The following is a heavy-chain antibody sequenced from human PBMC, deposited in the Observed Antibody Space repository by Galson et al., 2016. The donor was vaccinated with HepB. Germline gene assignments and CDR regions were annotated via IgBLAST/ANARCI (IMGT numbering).Heavy chain of an antibody. D-gene: IGHD2-15*01. J-gene: IGHJ2*01. CDR3: ARSACSGGACYSFWYFDI. V-gene: IGHV5-51*01. CDR2: IYPGDSDA. Sequence: QSGAEVKKPGESLKISCTTSGYKFTGKWIGWVRQKPGKGLEWMGIIYPGDSDARYSPSFQGQVTISADKATNTAHLQWSSLEASDTATYYRARSACSGGACYSFWYFDIWGRGTPVTVSS. CDR1: GYKFTGKW.